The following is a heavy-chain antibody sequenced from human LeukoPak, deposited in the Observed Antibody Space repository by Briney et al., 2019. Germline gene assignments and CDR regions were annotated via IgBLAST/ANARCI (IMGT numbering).Heavy chain of an antibody. D-gene: IGHD3-22*01. CDR2: ISAYNGNT. Sequence: ASVKVSCKASGYTFTSYGISWVRQAPGQGLEWMGWISAYNGNTNYAQKLQGRVTMTTDTSTSTAYMELRSLRSDDTAVYYCARDYYYDSSGYYVFDPWGQGTLVTVSS. CDR1: GYTFTSYG. J-gene: IGHJ5*02. CDR3: ARDYYYDSSGYYVFDP. V-gene: IGHV1-18*01.